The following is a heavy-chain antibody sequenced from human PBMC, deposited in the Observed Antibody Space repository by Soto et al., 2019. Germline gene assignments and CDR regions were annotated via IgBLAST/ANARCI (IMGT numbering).Heavy chain of an antibody. CDR2: IIPVFDTV. V-gene: IGHV1-69*01. CDR1: GGLFSSYA. J-gene: IGHJ4*02. Sequence: QEQLVQSGAEVKKSGSSVKVSCKDTGGLFSSYAVSWVRQAPGPGLEWMGGIIPVFDTVYYAQKFQGRVTITADESTNTAYIELSSLRCEDTAMYYCARGGSGYVWFNEFWGQGTLVTVSS. D-gene: IGHD3-22*01. CDR3: ARGGSGYVWFNEF.